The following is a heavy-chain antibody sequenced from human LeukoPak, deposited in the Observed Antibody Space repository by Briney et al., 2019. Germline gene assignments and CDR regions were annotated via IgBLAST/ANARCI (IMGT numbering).Heavy chain of an antibody. CDR1: GYTLTELP. J-gene: IGHJ4*02. V-gene: IGHV1-24*01. CDR3: ATSYYYDSSGYPFDY. Sequence: ASVKVACKVSGYTLTELPMHWVRQTPGKGLEWMGSFDPEDGETIYAQKFQGRVTMTEDTSTDTAYMELSSLRSEDTAVYYCATSYYYDSSGYPFDYWGQGTLVTVSS. CDR2: FDPEDGET. D-gene: IGHD3-22*01.